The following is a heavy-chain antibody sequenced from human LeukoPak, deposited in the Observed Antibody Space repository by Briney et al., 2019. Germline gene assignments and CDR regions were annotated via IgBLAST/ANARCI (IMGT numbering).Heavy chain of an antibody. V-gene: IGHV4-59*01. CDR2: IYYSGST. CDR1: GGSISSYY. Sequence: SETLSLTCTVSGGSISSYYWSWVRQPPGKGLEWIGYIYYSGSTNYNPSLKSRVTISLDTSKNQFSLKLSSVTAADTAVYYCARGSGSSGKIDYWGQGTLVTVSS. D-gene: IGHD6-19*01. J-gene: IGHJ4*02. CDR3: ARGSGSSGKIDY.